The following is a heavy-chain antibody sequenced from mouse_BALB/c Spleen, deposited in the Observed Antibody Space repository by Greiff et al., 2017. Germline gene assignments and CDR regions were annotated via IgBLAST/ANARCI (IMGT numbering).Heavy chain of an antibody. Sequence: VQLQQSGPELVKTGASVKISCKASGYSFTDYYMHWVKQSPEKSFEWIGEINPSTGGTSYNQKFKGKATLTVDKSSSTAYMQLKSLTSEDSAVYYCARRRRFAYWGQGTLVTVSA. V-gene: IGHV1-42*01. CDR2: INPSTGGT. CDR1: GYSFTDYY. CDR3: ARRRRFAY. J-gene: IGHJ3*01.